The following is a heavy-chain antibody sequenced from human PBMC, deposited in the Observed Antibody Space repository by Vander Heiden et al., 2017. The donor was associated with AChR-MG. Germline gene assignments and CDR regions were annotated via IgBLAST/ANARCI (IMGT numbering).Heavy chain of an antibody. D-gene: IGHD3-22*01. CDR2: IYYSGST. J-gene: IGHJ3*02. CDR3: ARLRVVVVEEAFDI. Sequence: QLQLQESGPGLVKPWETLSLPCTVAGGPLGSSFYYLGWIRQPPGEGRGWIGTIYYSGSTYYNPSLKSRVTISRDTSKDQFSLKLSSVTAADTAVYYCARLRVVVVEEAFDIWGQGTMVTVSS. CDR1: GGPLGSSFYY. V-gene: IGHV4-39*01.